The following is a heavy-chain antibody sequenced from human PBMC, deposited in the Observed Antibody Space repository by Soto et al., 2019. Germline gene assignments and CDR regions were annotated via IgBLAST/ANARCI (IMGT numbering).Heavy chain of an antibody. CDR2: IYWDYDK. D-gene: IGHD2-2*01. V-gene: IGHV2-5*02. CDR1: GFSLSTSAAG. J-gene: IGHJ5*02. CDR3: APTRGASNSAWFDP. Sequence: QITLKESGPTLVNPTQTLTLTCTFSGFSLSTSAAGVAWIRQPPGKALEWLAVIYWDYDKRYSPSLKSRLTITKDTSQDQVVLTMPNMDPVDTGTYYCAPTRGASNSAWFDPWGQGTLVTVSS.